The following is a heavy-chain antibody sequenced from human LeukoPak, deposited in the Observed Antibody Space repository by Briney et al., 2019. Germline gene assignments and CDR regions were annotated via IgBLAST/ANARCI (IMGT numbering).Heavy chain of an antibody. CDR2: ISSSSSTI. V-gene: IGHV3-48*01. Sequence: GGPLRLSXAARGFTFSSYSMNWVRQAPGKGREGVSYISSSSSTIYYADSVKVRFTISRDNAKTSLYLQMNALRAGDTAVYYCTRDSEDDFWSGYLFDYWGQGTLVTVSS. D-gene: IGHD3-3*01. J-gene: IGHJ4*02. CDR3: TRDSEDDFWSGYLFDY. CDR1: GFTFSSYS.